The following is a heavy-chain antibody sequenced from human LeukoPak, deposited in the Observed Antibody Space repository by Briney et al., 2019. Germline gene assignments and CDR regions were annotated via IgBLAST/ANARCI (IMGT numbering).Heavy chain of an antibody. CDR1: GFSFRTYW. J-gene: IGHJ4*02. D-gene: IGHD2-2*01. Sequence: GGSLRLSCAASGFSFRTYWMSWVRQAPGKGLEWVANIKQDGNEKYYVDSVKGRFTISRYNAKNSLYLQMNSLRAEDTAVYYCARGDYQLPGDHWGQGTLVTVSS. CDR3: ARGDYQLPGDH. V-gene: IGHV3-7*03. CDR2: IKQDGNEK.